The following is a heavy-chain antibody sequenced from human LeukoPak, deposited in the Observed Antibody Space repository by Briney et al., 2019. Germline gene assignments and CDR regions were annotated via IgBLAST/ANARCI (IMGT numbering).Heavy chain of an antibody. CDR1: GFTFSSYS. CDR2: ISSSSSYI. J-gene: IGHJ4*02. Sequence: GGSLRLSCAASGFTFSSYSMNWVRQAPGNGLEWVSSISSSSSYIYYADSVKGRFTISRDNAKNSLYLQMNSLRAEDTAVYYCARAGLYSSSPGDYWGQGTLVTVSS. V-gene: IGHV3-21*01. D-gene: IGHD6-13*01. CDR3: ARAGLYSSSPGDY.